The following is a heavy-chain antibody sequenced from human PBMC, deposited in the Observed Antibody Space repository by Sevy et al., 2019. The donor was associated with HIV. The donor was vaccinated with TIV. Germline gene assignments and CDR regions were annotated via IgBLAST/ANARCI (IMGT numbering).Heavy chain of an antibody. V-gene: IGHV3-23*01. CDR2: ISGSGGST. D-gene: IGHD6-19*01. CDR3: AKVSYSSGWSAIFDY. Sequence: GGSLRLSCAASGFTFSSYAMNWVRQAPGKGLEWVSAISGSGGSTYYADSVKGRFTISRDNSKNTLYLQMNSLRAEDTAVYYCAKVSYSSGWSAIFDYWGQGTLVTVSS. CDR1: GFTFSSYA. J-gene: IGHJ4*02.